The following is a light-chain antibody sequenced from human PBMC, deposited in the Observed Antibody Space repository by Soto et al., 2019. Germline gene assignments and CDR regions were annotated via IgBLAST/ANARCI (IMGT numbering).Light chain of an antibody. Sequence: EIVLTPSPGTLALSPCERATLSSRASQSVSSNNLAWYQQKLGRAPRLLIYDASNRATGIPARFSGSGSGTDFTLTISSLEPEDIATYYCQQYENLVTFGQGTRLEI. CDR3: QQYENLVT. J-gene: IGKJ5*01. CDR2: DAS. CDR1: QSVSSNN. V-gene: IGKV3-20*01.